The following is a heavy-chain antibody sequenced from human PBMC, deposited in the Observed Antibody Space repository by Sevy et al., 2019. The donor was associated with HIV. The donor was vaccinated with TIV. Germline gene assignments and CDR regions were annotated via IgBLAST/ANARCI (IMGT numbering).Heavy chain of an antibody. CDR1: GFTFSSYD. CDR2: ISSSGSSR. J-gene: IGHJ5*02. Sequence: GGSLRLSCTASGFTFSSYDMNWVRQAPGKGLEWVSKISSSGSSRYYAASVKGRFTISRDNAKNSLNLQMNSLRAEDTAVYYCTRNGGAFDNGFDPWGQGTLVTVSS. D-gene: IGHD2-8*01. CDR3: TRNGGAFDNGFDP. V-gene: IGHV3-48*03.